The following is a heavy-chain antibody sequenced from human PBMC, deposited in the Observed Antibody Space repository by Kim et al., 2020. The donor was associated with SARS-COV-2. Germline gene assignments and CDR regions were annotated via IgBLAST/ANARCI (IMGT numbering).Heavy chain of an antibody. D-gene: IGHD2-2*01. CDR2: ISYDGSNK. Sequence: GGSLRLSCAASGFTFSSYGMHWVRQAPGKGLEWVAVISYDGSNKYYADSVKGRFTISRDNSKNTLYLQMNSLRAEDTAVYYCAKPTGRYVAPETFDYWG. J-gene: IGHJ4*01. CDR3: AKPTGRYVAPETFDY. CDR1: GFTFSSYG. V-gene: IGHV3-30*18.